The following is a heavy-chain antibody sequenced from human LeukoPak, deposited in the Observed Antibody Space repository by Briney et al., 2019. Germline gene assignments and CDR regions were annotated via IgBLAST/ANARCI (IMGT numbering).Heavy chain of an antibody. Sequence: GASVKVSCKTSGYTFTSYTINWVRQAPGQGLEWMGWINTNTGNPTYAQGFTGRLVFSLDTSVSTAYLQISSLKAEDTAVYYCARDGEPYYYESTGYFDYWGQGTLVTVSS. J-gene: IGHJ4*02. CDR1: GYTFTSYT. CDR2: INTNTGNP. V-gene: IGHV7-4-1*02. CDR3: ARDGEPYYYESTGYFDY. D-gene: IGHD3-22*01.